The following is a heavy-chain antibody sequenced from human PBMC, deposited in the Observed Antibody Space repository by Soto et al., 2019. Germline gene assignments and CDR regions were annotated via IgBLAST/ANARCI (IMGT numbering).Heavy chain of an antibody. J-gene: IGHJ4*02. Sequence: SETLSLTCSVSGGSISSNIYHWGWIRQSPGKGLEWIASIHFSGNSFYNPSLKSRVTISVDTSKNQFSLKLTSVTAADTAVYYCARDKITGLFDYWGQGTLVTVSS. CDR2: IHFSGNS. CDR3: ARDKITGLFDY. CDR1: GGSISSNIYH. V-gene: IGHV4-39*07. D-gene: IGHD2-8*02.